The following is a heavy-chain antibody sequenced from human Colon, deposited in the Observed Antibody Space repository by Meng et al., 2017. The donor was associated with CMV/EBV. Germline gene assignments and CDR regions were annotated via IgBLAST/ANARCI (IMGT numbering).Heavy chain of an antibody. V-gene: IGHV1-18*01. CDR2: ISPYNGDT. CDR1: GYTFTNFG. J-gene: IGHJ4*02. Sequence: QVQLVQSGAGVKKPGAPVKVSCKTSGYTFTNFGISWVRQAPGQGLEWMAYISPYNGDTNYAQRFQGRVALTTDTSTSTVYMELGSLTSDDAAMYYCARELARGGYWGQGTLVTVSS. CDR3: ARELARGGY.